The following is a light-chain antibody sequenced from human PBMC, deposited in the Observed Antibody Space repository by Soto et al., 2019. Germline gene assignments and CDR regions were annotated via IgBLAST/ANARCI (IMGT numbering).Light chain of an antibody. V-gene: IGKV4-1*01. Sequence: DIVMTQSPDSLAVSLGERATINCKSSQSVFYSSNNKNYLAWYQQKPGQPPKLLIYWASTRESGVPTRFSGSGSGTDFTLTISSLQAEDVAVYYCQQYYSTPPVTFGPGTKVDIK. J-gene: IGKJ3*01. CDR3: QQYYSTPPVT. CDR2: WAS. CDR1: QSVFYSSNNKNY.